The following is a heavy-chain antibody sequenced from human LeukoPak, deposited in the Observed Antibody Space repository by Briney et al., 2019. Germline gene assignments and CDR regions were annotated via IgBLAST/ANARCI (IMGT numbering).Heavy chain of an antibody. D-gene: IGHD5-18*01. J-gene: IGHJ3*02. Sequence: NPSETLSLTCAVCGGSFSGYYWSWIRQPPGKGLEWIGEINHSGSTNYNPSLKSRVTISVDTSKNQFSLKLSSVTAADTAVYYCARVGRIQLWLLRRAFDIWGQGTMVTVSS. CDR1: GGSFSGYY. V-gene: IGHV4-34*01. CDR2: INHSGST. CDR3: ARVGRIQLWLLRRAFDI.